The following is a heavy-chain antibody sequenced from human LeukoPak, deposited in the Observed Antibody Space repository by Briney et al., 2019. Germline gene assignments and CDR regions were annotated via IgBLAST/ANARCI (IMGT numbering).Heavy chain of an antibody. CDR3: ARGTPILCLDY. J-gene: IGHJ4*02. D-gene: IGHD5/OR15-5a*01. V-gene: IGHV4-61*01. CDR2: LHDSGRT. Sequence: PSETLSLTCTVSGGSVSSGSYYWIWIRQPPGKGLEWIGYLHDSGRTNYSPSLKSRVTISVDTSKNQFSLKMSSVTAADTAVYYCARGTPILCLDYWGQGTLVTVSS. CDR1: GGSVSSGSYY.